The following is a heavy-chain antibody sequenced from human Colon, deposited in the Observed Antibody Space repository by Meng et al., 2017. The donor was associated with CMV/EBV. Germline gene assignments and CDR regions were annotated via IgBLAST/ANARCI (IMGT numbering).Heavy chain of an antibody. V-gene: IGHV3-23*01. CDR1: GFTFNSFA. CDR3: TKGATFGVTAPDY. CDR2: IRDSDGVA. D-gene: IGHD2-21*02. Sequence: GESLKISCTASGFTFNSFALSWVRRAPGKGLEWISRIRDSDGVASYADSVRGRFTISRDISQNTLYLQMNSLKVEDTAVYYCTKGATFGVTAPDYWGQGALVTVSS. J-gene: IGHJ4*02.